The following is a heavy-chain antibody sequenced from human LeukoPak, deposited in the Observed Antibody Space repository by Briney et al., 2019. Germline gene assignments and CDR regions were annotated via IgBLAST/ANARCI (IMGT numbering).Heavy chain of an antibody. CDR2: IYYSGST. D-gene: IGHD6-13*01. Sequence: SETLSLTRTVSGGFISSSSYYWGWIRQPPGKGLEWIGSIYYSGSTYYNPSLKSRVTISVDTSKNQFSLKLSSVTAADTAVYYCARVSGGYSYSSSWYFDYWGQGTLVTVSS. CDR1: GGFISSSSYY. J-gene: IGHJ4*02. CDR3: ARVSGGYSYSSSWYFDY. V-gene: IGHV4-39*07.